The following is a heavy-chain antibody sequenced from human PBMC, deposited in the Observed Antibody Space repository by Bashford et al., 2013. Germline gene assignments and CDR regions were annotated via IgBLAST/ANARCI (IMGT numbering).Heavy chain of an antibody. CDR3: TRLPDGPNYDGMDA. Sequence: GGSLRLSCAASGLTFSRYHMHWVRQAPGKGLMWVSRVTGNGRDTMYADSVKGRFTISRDNDKNTLYLQMDSLRAEDTAVYYCTRLPDGPNYDGMDAWGQGTPVTVSS. D-gene: IGHD1-14*01. CDR1: GLTFSRYH. V-gene: IGHV3-74*03. CDR2: VTGNGRDT. J-gene: IGHJ6*02.